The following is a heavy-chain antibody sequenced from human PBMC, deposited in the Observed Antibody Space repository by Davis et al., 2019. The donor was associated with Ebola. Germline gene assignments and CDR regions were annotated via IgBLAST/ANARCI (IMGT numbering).Heavy chain of an antibody. Sequence: GGSLRLSCAASGFTFSSYAMSWVRQAPGKGLEWVSAISGSGGSTYYADSVKGRFTISRDNSKNTLYLQMNSLRAEDTAVYYCATKSCCYSAFDIWGQGTMVTVSS. CDR1: GFTFSSYA. J-gene: IGHJ3*02. D-gene: IGHD2-21*02. V-gene: IGHV3-23*01. CDR2: ISGSGGST. CDR3: ATKSCCYSAFDI.